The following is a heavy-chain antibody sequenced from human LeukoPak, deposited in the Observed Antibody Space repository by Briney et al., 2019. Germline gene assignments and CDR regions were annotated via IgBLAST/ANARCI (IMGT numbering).Heavy chain of an antibody. J-gene: IGHJ4*02. D-gene: IGHD6-6*01. V-gene: IGHV1-69*13. CDR2: IIPIFGTA. CDR3: ARGYSSSSPFDY. Sequence: AASVKVSCKASGGTFSSYAISWVRQAPGQGLEWMGGIIPIFGTANYAQKFQGRVTITADESTSTAYMELSSLRSEDTAVYYCARGYSSSSPFDYWGQGTLVTVSS. CDR1: GGTFSSYA.